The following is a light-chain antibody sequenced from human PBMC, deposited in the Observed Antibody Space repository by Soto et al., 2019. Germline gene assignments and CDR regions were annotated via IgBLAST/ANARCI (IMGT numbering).Light chain of an antibody. Sequence: EIVLTQSPGTLSLSPGERATLSCRASQSVSSNYLAWYQQKPGQAPRLLIYGASSRATGIPDTFSGSGSGTDFTLTVSRLEPEDFAVYYCHQYSSPPRTFGQGTKVEIK. CDR3: HQYSSPPRT. CDR1: QSVSSNY. J-gene: IGKJ1*01. V-gene: IGKV3-20*01. CDR2: GAS.